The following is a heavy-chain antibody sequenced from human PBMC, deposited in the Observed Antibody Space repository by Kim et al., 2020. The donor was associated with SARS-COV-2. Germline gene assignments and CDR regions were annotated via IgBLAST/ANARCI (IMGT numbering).Heavy chain of an antibody. D-gene: IGHD5-12*01. CDR1: GFTFSSYA. V-gene: IGHV3-23*01. J-gene: IGHJ4*02. Sequence: GGSLRLSCAASGFTFSSYAMSWVRQAPGKGLEWVSAISGSADSIYYADSVKGRFTISRDNSKNTLYLQMNSLRAEDTAVYYCAKGDMVTTIWALALDYWGQGTLVTVSS. CDR3: AKGDMVTTIWALALDY. CDR2: ISGSADSI.